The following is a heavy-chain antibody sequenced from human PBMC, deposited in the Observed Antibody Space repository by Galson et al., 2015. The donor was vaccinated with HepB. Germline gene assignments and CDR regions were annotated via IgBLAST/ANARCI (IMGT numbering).Heavy chain of an antibody. J-gene: IGHJ6*02. D-gene: IGHD1-7*01. Sequence: SCKASGGTFSSYAISWVRQAPGQGLEWMGGIIPIFGTANYAQKFQGRVTITADESTSTAYMELSSLRSEDTAVYYCARDRYNWNYFIHCMDVWGQGTTVTVSS. CDR3: ARDRYNWNYFIHCMDV. CDR1: GGTFSSYA. CDR2: IIPIFGTA. V-gene: IGHV1-69*01.